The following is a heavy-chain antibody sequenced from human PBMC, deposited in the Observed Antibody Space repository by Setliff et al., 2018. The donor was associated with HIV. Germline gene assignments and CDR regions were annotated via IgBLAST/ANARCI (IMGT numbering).Heavy chain of an antibody. Sequence: PSETLSLTCTVSGGSISSRSYYWSWLRQPAGKGLEWIGRIYSNGNTDYNPSLKSRVTISEDTSKNQFSLKVNSVTAADTAVYYCARVQYHYVNNGDSCYFTHWGHGTLVTVSS. V-gene: IGHV4-61*02. CDR1: GGSISSRSYY. CDR2: IYSNGNT. J-gene: IGHJ4*01. D-gene: IGHD3-10*02. CDR3: ARVQYHYVNNGDSCYFTH.